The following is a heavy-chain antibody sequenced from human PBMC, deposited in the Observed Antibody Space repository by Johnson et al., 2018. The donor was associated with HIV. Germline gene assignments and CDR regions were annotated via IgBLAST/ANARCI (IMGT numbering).Heavy chain of an antibody. CDR3: ARSTVGATTGGAFDI. V-gene: IGHV3-11*05. D-gene: IGHD1-26*01. J-gene: IGHJ3*02. CDR1: GFTFSDYY. CDR2: IYSGGST. Sequence: VQLVESGGGLVKPGGSLRLSCAASGFTFSDYYMSWIRQAPGKGLEWVSVIYSGGSTGYADSVKGRFPISRDNAKNSLYLQMNSLRAEDTALYYCARSTVGATTGGAFDIWGQGTMVTVSS.